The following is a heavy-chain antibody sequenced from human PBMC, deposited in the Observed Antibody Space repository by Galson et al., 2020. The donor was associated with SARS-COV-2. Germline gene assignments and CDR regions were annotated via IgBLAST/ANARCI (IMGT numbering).Heavy chain of an antibody. D-gene: IGHD2-2*01. Sequence: GGSLRLSCAASGFTFTNYAMTWVRQAPGKGLEWASTISGGGGSAYYADSVKGRFTISRDNSKNTLYLQMNSLRAEDTAVYYCARGRRYCSGASCHEGYYFDYWGQGTLVTVSS. J-gene: IGHJ4*02. CDR2: ISGGGGSA. CDR3: ARGRRYCSGASCHEGYYFDY. CDR1: GFTFTNYA. V-gene: IGHV3-23*01.